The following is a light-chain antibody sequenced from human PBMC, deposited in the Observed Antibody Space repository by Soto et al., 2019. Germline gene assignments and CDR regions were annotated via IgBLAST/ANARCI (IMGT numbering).Light chain of an antibody. V-gene: IGKV3-20*01. CDR1: QSVSSSH. Sequence: EVELTQSPGTLSLSPGERATLSCRASQSVSSSHLAWYQQKRGQAPRLLIYDTSTRATGIPDRFSGSGSGTDFPLTISRLEPEDLAVYHCQQYGASPWTFGQGTKVEVK. CDR3: QQYGASPWT. CDR2: DTS. J-gene: IGKJ1*01.